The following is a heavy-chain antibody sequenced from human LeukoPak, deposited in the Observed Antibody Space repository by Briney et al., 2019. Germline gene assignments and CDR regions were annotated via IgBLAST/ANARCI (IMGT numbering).Heavy chain of an antibody. CDR1: GYTFTGYY. CDR3: ATDRAYYDFWSGYEN. Sequence: ASVKVSCKASGYTFTGYYMHWVRQAPGQGLEWMGWINPNSGGTNYAQKFQGRVTMTRDTSISTAYMELSRLRSDDTAVYYCATDRAYYDFWSGYENWGQGTLVTVSS. V-gene: IGHV1-2*02. D-gene: IGHD3-3*01. J-gene: IGHJ4*02. CDR2: INPNSGGT.